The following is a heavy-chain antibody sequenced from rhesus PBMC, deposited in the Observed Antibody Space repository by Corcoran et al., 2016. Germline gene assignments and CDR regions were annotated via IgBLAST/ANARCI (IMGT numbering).Heavy chain of an antibody. V-gene: IGHV4-122*02. CDR3: ARPRSGTDFDY. CDR2: ISYSGST. J-gene: IGHJ4*01. Sequence: QLQLQESGPGLVKPSETLSLTCAVSGYSISSGYGWSWIRQPPGKGLGWIGYISYSGSTSYTPSLKSRVTISRDTSKNQFSLKLSSVTAADTAVYYCARPRSGTDFDYWGQGVLVTVSS. CDR1: GYSISSGYG. D-gene: IGHD2-27*01.